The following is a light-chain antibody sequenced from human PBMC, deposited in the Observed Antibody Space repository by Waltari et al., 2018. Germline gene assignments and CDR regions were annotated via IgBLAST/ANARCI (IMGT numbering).Light chain of an antibody. CDR2: EGS. V-gene: IGLV2-23*01. Sequence: QSALTQPASVSGSPGQSITISCTGPSSDLGSYNLVSWYQQHPGKAPKLMIYEGSKRPSGVSNRFSGSKSGNTASLTISGLQAEDEADYYCCSYAGSSTHVVFGGGTKLTVL. CDR3: CSYAGSSTHVV. CDR1: SSDLGSYNL. J-gene: IGLJ2*01.